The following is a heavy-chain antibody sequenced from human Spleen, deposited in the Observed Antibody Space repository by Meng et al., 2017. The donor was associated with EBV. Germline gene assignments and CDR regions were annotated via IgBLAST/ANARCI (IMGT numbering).Heavy chain of an antibody. CDR3: PRVGYDSSGPVPFDY. D-gene: IGHD3-22*01. V-gene: IGHV4-30-4*01. Sequence: HLSPCGLRLSHPSTHPYLTCAASGDSTVTVGQFWFWSRQPTGKGLKWIRSFYSCGSTNYNPSLKSRDIIFVDTSNNPFSLELISVTTADTAVYYCPRVGYDSSGPVPFDYWGQGTLVTVSS. CDR2: FYSCGST. J-gene: IGHJ4*02. CDR1: GDSTVTVGQF.